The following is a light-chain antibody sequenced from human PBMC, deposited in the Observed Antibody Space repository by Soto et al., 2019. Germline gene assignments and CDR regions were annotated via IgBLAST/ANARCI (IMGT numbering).Light chain of an antibody. V-gene: IGKV3-11*01. CDR2: DAS. J-gene: IGKJ4*01. Sequence: EIVLTQSPATLSLSPGERVTLSCRASQSVSSYLAWYQQKPGQSPRLLIYDASNRATGIPARFSGSGSGTDFTLTSSSLEPEDFAVYYCQQRSNWPLTFGGGTKVEIK. CDR1: QSVSSY. CDR3: QQRSNWPLT.